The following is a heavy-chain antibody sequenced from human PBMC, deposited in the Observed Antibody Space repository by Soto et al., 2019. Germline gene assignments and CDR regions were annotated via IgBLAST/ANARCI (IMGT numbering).Heavy chain of an antibody. J-gene: IGHJ6*02. V-gene: IGHV4-59*08. D-gene: IGHD3-10*01. CDR2: VYSTGGT. Sequence: QVQLQQSGPRLVKPSETLSLTCTVSVGPDSSHNWAWIRQPPGRGLEWIGYVYSTGGTGYNPSLKSRVTLSADRSTSHISLSLTSVTAADTAIYYCVRQGIGTQHGLVDVWGQGTSVTVSS. CDR1: VGPDSSHN. CDR3: VRQGIGTQHGLVDV.